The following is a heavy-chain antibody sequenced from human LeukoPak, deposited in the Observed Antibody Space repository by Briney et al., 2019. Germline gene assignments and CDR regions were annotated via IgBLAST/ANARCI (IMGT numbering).Heavy chain of an antibody. Sequence: GASVKISCKASGYTFTSYDINWVRQATGQGLEWMGWMNPNSGNTGYAQKFQGRVTMTRNTSISTAYMELSSLRSEDTAVYYCARGYFDEMHPISPWGQGTLVTVSS. J-gene: IGHJ5*02. CDR1: GYTFTSYD. D-gene: IGHD2/OR15-2a*01. V-gene: IGHV1-8*01. CDR2: MNPNSGNT. CDR3: ARGYFDEMHPISP.